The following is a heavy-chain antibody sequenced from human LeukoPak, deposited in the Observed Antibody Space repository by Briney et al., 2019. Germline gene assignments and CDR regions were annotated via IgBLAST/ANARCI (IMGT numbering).Heavy chain of an antibody. CDR3: ARLEGYYDSSGYYPRGPDY. CDR1: RYIFTRYW. D-gene: IGHD3-22*01. J-gene: IGHJ4*02. V-gene: IGHV5-51*01. Sequence: GEALKISCNGSRYIFTRYWIGWVRQMPAKGLEWMGIIYPGYSDTRYSPSFQGQVTISAAKSISTAYLQWSSLKASDTAMYYCARLEGYYDSSGYYPRGPDYWGQGTLVTVSS. CDR2: IYPGYSDT.